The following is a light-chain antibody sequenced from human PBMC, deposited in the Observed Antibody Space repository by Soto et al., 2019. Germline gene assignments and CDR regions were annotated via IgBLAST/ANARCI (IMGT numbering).Light chain of an antibody. J-gene: IGKJ1*01. CDR1: QGISNH. V-gene: IGKV1-27*01. CDR3: QQYNNAPRT. CDR2: TAS. Sequence: MQTTQSPSSLSASVGDRVTITCRASQGISNHLAWYQQKPGKVPKLLIYTASTLQSGVPSRFSGSGSGTDFILTISSLQPEDVATYYCQQYNNAPRTFGQGTKVEIK.